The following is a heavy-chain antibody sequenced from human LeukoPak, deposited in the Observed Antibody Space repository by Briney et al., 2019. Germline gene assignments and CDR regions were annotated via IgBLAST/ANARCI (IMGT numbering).Heavy chain of an antibody. CDR2: ISGNNGNT. CDR3: ARETTLVKGIMTGIYYYHMDV. CDR1: GYTFTSYG. J-gene: IGHJ6*03. V-gene: IGHV1-18*01. D-gene: IGHD3-10*01. Sequence: ASVKVSCKASGYTFTSYGISWVRQAPGQGLEWMGWISGNNGNTNYAEQFQGRVTMTTDTSTSTAYTEMRSLRSDDTAVYFCARETTLVKGIMTGIYYYHMDVWGKGTTVTVSS.